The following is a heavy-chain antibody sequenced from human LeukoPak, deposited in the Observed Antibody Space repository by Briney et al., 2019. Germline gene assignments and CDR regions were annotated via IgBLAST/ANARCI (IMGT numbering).Heavy chain of an antibody. CDR1: GGSIGNYY. Sequence: PSETLSLTCTVSGGSIGNYYWNWIRLPPGKGLEWIGSFSNSGRTNSNPSLKTRVTISVHTSKNQFSLRLTSVTAADTAVYYCARSSYYDDAFDFWGQGTLVTVSS. J-gene: IGHJ4*02. CDR2: FSNSGRT. D-gene: IGHD3-22*01. CDR3: ARSSYYDDAFDF. V-gene: IGHV4-59*01.